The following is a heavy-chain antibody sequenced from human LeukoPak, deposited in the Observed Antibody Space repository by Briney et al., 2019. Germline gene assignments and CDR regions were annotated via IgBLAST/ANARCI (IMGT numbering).Heavy chain of an antibody. Sequence: GASLKISSKGSGSRFTSYWIGWVRPMPGKGLEWMGIIYPGDSDTRYSPSFQGQVTISADKSISTAYLQWSSLKASDTAMYYCARSRGDFVLGNFQHWGQGTLVSVSS. V-gene: IGHV5-51*01. CDR3: ARSRGDFVLGNFQH. J-gene: IGHJ1*01. D-gene: IGHD3-10*01. CDR2: IYPGDSDT. CDR1: GSRFTSYW.